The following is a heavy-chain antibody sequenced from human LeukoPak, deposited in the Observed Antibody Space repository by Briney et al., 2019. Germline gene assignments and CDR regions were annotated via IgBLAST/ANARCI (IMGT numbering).Heavy chain of an antibody. D-gene: IGHD3-22*01. V-gene: IGHV3-23*01. CDR3: AKGDDSSGRNWFDS. CDR2: VSGGGTTT. J-gene: IGHJ5*01. Sequence: GGSLRLSCAASGFTFSSYAMSWVRQAPGKGLEWVSAVSGGGTTTHNADSVEGRSSSSRDNSKNTLFLHMNSLRVDDTAVYYCAKGDDSSGRNWFDSWGQGTLVTVSS. CDR1: GFTFSSYA.